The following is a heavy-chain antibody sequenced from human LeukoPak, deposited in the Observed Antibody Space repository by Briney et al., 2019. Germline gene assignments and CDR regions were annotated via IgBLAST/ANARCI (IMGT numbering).Heavy chain of an antibody. Sequence: SLRLSCAASGFTVGDDVMNWVRQAPGGGLEGVSGISWNSGSIGYADSVKGRFTISRDNAKNSLYLQMSSLRAEDMALYYCTIGSGTYRGAFDIWGQGTMVTVS. J-gene: IGHJ3*02. CDR1: GFTVGDDV. V-gene: IGHV3-9*03. CDR3: TIGSGTYRGAFDI. D-gene: IGHD1-26*01. CDR2: ISWNSGSI.